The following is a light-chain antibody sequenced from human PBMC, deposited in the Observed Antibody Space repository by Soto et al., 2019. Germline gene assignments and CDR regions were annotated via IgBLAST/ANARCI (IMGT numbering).Light chain of an antibody. CDR1: QSVSSY. Sequence: EIVLTQSPATLSLSPGERATLSCRASQSVSSYLAWFQQKPGQAPRLLIYDTYNRATGIPDRFSGSGSGTDFTLTISRLEPGDFAVYYCQQYGNSPFTFGGGTKVDIK. J-gene: IGKJ4*01. CDR3: QQYGNSPFT. V-gene: IGKV3-20*01. CDR2: DTY.